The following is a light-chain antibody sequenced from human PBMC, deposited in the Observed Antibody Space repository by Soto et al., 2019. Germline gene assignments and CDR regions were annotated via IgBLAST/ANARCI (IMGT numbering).Light chain of an antibody. CDR3: QTWGTGIPV. CDR1: SGHSRYA. V-gene: IGLV4-69*01. Sequence: QLVLSQSPSASASLGASVKLTCTLSSGHSRYAIAWHQQQPEKGPRYLMKVNSDGSHNKGDGIPDRFSGSTSGAERYLTISSLQSEDEADYYCQTWGTGIPVFGGGTKLTVL. CDR2: VNSDGSH. J-gene: IGLJ2*01.